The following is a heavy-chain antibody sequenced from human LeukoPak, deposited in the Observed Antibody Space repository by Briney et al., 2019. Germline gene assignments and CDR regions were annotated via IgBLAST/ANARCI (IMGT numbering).Heavy chain of an antibody. CDR2: ISGSGGST. V-gene: IGHV3-23*01. CDR3: AKCPMDGFHLNFDY. J-gene: IGHJ4*02. D-gene: IGHD3-10*01. Sequence: GGSLRLSCAASGFTFSNYAMSWVRQAPGKGLEWVSAISGSGGSTYYADSVKGRFTISRDNSKNTLYLQMNSLRAEDTAVYYCAKCPMDGFHLNFDYWGQGALVTVSS. CDR1: GFTFSNYA.